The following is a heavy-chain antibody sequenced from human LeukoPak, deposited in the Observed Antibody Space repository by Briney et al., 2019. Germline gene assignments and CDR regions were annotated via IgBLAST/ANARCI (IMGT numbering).Heavy chain of an antibody. D-gene: IGHD3-3*01. V-gene: IGHV3-74*01. J-gene: IGHJ6*04. CDR2: INNDGSNT. Sequence: PGGSLRLSCAASGFTFSAYWMHWVRQAPGKGLVWVSHINNDGSNTTYADSVKGRLTVSRDNAKSTVNLQLNSLRVDDTAVYYSVRGADWSGYVTPSLDVWGKGTTVTVSS. CDR3: VRGADWSGYVTPSLDV. CDR1: GFTFSAYW.